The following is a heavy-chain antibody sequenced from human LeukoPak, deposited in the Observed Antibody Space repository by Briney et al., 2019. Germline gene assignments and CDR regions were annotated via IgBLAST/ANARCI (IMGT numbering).Heavy chain of an antibody. CDR1: AFTFSSHA. CDR2: ITASGRTT. CDR3: TKAYWRDGAY. V-gene: IGHV3-23*01. Sequence: GGSLRPSCSASAFTFSSHAMSWVRHAPRNGLEWVSHITASGRTTFYADSVKGRFAIPRDNSKNTLYMQLTSLRAEDTAIYSSTKAYWRDGAYWGQGTLVTVSS. J-gene: IGHJ4*02. D-gene: IGHD1-1*01.